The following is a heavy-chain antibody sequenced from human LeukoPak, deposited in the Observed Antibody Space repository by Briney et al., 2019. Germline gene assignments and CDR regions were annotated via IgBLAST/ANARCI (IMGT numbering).Heavy chain of an antibody. D-gene: IGHD6-19*01. J-gene: IGHJ5*02. Sequence: SETLSLTCAVSGGSISSGGYSWSWIRQPPGKGLEWIGYIYHSGSTYYNPSLKSRVTISVDRSKNQFSLKLSSVTAVDTAVYYCARTRAVGNWFDPWGQGTLVTVSS. V-gene: IGHV4-30-2*01. CDR3: ARTRAVGNWFDP. CDR2: IYHSGST. CDR1: GGSISSGGYS.